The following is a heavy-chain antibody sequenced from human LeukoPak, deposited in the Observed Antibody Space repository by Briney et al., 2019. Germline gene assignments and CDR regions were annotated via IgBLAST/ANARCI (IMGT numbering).Heavy chain of an antibody. D-gene: IGHD1-1*01. CDR2: FSWDGGTI. J-gene: IGHJ5*02. CDR1: GFDFQDYN. CDR3: TSQLGGDRFDP. V-gene: IGHV3-43*01. Sequence: GGSLRLSCLASGFDFQDYNVHWVRQDPGAGMEWVCLFSWDGGTIYYEGSVKRRFTYSRDNNINSLYLQMDRLTIEDSGLYHCTSQLGGDRFDPWGQGTLVTVSS.